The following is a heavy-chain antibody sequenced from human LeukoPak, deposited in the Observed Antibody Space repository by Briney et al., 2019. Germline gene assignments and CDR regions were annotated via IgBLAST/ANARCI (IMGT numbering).Heavy chain of an antibody. CDR2: IKQDGSEK. J-gene: IGHJ4*02. D-gene: IGHD3-16*01. Sequence: GGSLRLSCAASGFAFNESYMTWIRQAPGKGLEWVANIKQDGSEKYYVDSVKGRFTISRGNAKNSLYLQMNSLRVEDTADYHCARARGSYWLDYWGQGTLVTVSS. CDR1: GFAFNESY. CDR3: ARARGSYWLDY. V-gene: IGHV3-7*01.